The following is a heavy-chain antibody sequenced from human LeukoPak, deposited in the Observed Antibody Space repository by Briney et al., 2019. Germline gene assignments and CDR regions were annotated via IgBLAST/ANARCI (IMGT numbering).Heavy chain of an antibody. V-gene: IGHV3-30*04. CDR1: GFTFSSSN. CDR3: EREWFGESN. D-gene: IGHD3-10*01. CDR2: ISYDGTKT. J-gene: IGHJ4*02. Sequence: GGSLRLSCAPSGFTFSSSNMHWVRQSPGKGLEWLALISYDGTKTYYAESVKGRFTVSRDNSKTTLFLQMNSLTAEDTAIYYCEREWFGESNWGQGARVTVSS.